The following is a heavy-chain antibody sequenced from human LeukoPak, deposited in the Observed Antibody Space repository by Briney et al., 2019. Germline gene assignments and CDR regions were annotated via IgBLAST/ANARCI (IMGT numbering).Heavy chain of an antibody. CDR2: ISAYNGNT. D-gene: IGHD6-19*01. Sequence: ASVKVSCKASGYTFTSYGISWVRQAPGQGLEWMGWISAYNGNTNYAQKLQGRVTMTTDTSTSTAYMELRSLRSDDTAVYYCARRGIAVAPPYYYYYYMDVWGKGTTVTISS. CDR1: GYTFTSYG. J-gene: IGHJ6*03. V-gene: IGHV1-18*01. CDR3: ARRGIAVAPPYYYYYYMDV.